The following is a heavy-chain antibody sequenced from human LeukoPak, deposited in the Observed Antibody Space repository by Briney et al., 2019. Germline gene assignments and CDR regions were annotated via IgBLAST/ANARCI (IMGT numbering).Heavy chain of an antibody. J-gene: IGHJ4*02. CDR3: AREELVIAAFDY. D-gene: IGHD6-13*01. Sequence: PGRSLRLSCAASGFTFSSYAMHWVRQAPGKGLEWVAVTSYDGSNKYYADSVKGRFTISRDNSKNTLYLQMNSLRAEDTAVYYCAREELVIAAFDYWGQGTLVAVSS. V-gene: IGHV3-30-3*01. CDR2: TSYDGSNK. CDR1: GFTFSSYA.